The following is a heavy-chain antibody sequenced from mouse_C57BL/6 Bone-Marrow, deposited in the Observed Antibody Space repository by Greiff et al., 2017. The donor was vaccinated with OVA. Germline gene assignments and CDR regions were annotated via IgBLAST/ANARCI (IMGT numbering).Heavy chain of an antibody. D-gene: IGHD2-12*01. Sequence: VQLQQPGAELVRPGSSVKLSCKASGYTFTSYWMDWVKQRPGQGLEWIGNIYPSDSETHYNQKFKDKATLTVDKSSSTAYMQLSSLTSEDSAVYYCARSSYLRTSSPYWYFDVWGTGTTVTVSS. J-gene: IGHJ1*03. V-gene: IGHV1-61*01. CDR2: IYPSDSET. CDR1: GYTFTSYW. CDR3: ARSSYLRTSSPYWYFDV.